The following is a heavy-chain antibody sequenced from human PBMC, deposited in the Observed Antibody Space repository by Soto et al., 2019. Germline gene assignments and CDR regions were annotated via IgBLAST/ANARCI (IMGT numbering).Heavy chain of an antibody. V-gene: IGHV1-8*01. J-gene: IGHJ5*02. D-gene: IGHD3-22*01. CDR2: MNPKSGYT. Sequence: ASVKVSCKASGYTFTTYDINWVRQATGQRLEWVGWMNPKSGYTGFAQKFQGRVSMTRDTSINTAYMELSSLRSEDTAVYYCARLTDDSSGFNWFDPWGQGTLVTVS. CDR3: ARLTDDSSGFNWFDP. CDR1: GYTFTTYD.